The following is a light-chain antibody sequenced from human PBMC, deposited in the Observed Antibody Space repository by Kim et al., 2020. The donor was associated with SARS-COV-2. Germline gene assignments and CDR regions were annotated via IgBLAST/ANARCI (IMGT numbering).Light chain of an antibody. V-gene: IGKV4-1*01. CDR1: QSVLYSSNNKNY. J-gene: IGKJ2*01. Sequence: DIVMTQSPDSLAVSLGERATINSKSSQSVLYSSNNKNYLAWYQQKPGQPPKLLIYWASTRESGVPDRFSGSGSGTDFTLTISSLQAEDVAVYYCQQYYSTPPTFGQGTKLEI. CDR2: WAS. CDR3: QQYYSTPPT.